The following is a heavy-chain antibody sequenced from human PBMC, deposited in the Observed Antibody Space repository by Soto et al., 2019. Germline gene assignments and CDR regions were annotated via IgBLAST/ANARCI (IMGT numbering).Heavy chain of an antibody. V-gene: IGHV3-48*03. CDR3: ASVRYSAYGGYYFDY. CDR2: ISGSGSAI. J-gene: IGHJ4*02. D-gene: IGHD5-12*01. Sequence: EVQLVESGGGLVQPGGSLRLSCAASGFTFSSYEMNWVRQAPGKRLEWFSYISGSGSAIYYADSVKGRFTISRDNAKNSLYLQMNSLRAEDTAVYYCASVRYSAYGGYYFDYWGQGTLVTVSS. CDR1: GFTFSSYE.